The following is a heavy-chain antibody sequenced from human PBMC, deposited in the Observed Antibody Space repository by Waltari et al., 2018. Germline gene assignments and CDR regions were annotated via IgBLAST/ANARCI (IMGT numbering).Heavy chain of an antibody. CDR2: IYHSGGT. Sequence: QVQLQESGPGLVKPSETLSLTCAVSGYSISSGYYWGWIRQPPGKGLEWIGSIYHSGGTYYNPSLKSRVTISVDTSKNQFSLKLSSVTAADTAVYYCARAIEGYNWNHGDYWGQGTLVTVSS. CDR3: ARAIEGYNWNHGDY. V-gene: IGHV4-38-2*01. D-gene: IGHD1-20*01. CDR1: GYSISSGYY. J-gene: IGHJ4*02.